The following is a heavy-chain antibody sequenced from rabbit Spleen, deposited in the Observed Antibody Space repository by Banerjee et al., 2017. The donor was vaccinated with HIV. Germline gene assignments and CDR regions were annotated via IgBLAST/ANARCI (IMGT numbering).Heavy chain of an antibody. D-gene: IGHD4-1*01. V-gene: IGHV1S40*01. Sequence: QSLEESGGDLVKPGASLTLTCIASGVSFSGDSYMCWVRQAPGKGLEWIACIYAGSSGFTYYASWAKGRFTISKTSSTTVTLQMNSLTAADTATYFCARDRGSGWGDAIDPWGQGTLVTVS. CDR3: ARDRGSGWGDAIDP. CDR1: GVSFSGDSY. J-gene: IGHJ2*01. CDR2: IYAGSSGFT.